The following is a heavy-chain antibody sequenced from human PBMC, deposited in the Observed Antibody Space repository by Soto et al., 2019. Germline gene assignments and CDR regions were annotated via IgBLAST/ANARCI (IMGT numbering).Heavy chain of an antibody. Sequence: EVHLLESGGGLVQPGGSLRLSCAASGFIFSNYAMSWVRQVPGKRLEWVSATSASGGSTYYADSVKGRFTISRDNSKTTLYLQMDSLRADDTAVYYCAKESIPATFHLPLDYWGQGTLVAVSS. V-gene: IGHV3-23*01. CDR3: AKESIPATFHLPLDY. CDR1: GFIFSNYA. D-gene: IGHD2-2*01. J-gene: IGHJ4*02. CDR2: TSASGGST.